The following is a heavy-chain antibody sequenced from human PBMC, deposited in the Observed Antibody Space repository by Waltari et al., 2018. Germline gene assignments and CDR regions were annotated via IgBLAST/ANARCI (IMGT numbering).Heavy chain of an antibody. J-gene: IGHJ4*02. CDR2: SIPILGTT. Sequence: QVQLLQSGAEVKMPGSSVKVSCTPSGVSFSSYSVNWVRQAPGQGPEWMGRSIPILGTTDYAQKFQGRITMTAAYMELSSLRSEDTAVYFCARAERLGHSDPFPFDYWGQGTLVTVSS. V-gene: IGHV1-69*08. CDR3: ARAERLGHSDPFPFDY. CDR1: GVSFSSYS. D-gene: IGHD1-26*01.